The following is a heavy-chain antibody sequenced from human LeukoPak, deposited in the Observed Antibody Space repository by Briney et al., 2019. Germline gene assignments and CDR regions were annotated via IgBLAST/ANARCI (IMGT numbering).Heavy chain of an antibody. CDR3: TRGFLQIDY. V-gene: IGHV4-4*09. CDR1: GDSISNYF. Sequence: SETLSLTCTVSGDSISNYFWTWLRQPPGKGLEWIGYIYTSGNTNYNPSLESRVTMSVDTSKNQFSLRLNSVTAADTAVYYCTRGFLQIDYWGQGTLVTVSS. CDR2: IYTSGNT. J-gene: IGHJ4*02.